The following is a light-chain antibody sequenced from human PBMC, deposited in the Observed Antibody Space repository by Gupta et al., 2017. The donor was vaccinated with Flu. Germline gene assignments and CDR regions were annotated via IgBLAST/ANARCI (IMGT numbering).Light chain of an antibody. J-gene: IGKJ4*01. CDR2: SVS. Sequence: DIQMTQFPSSLSASVGDRVTITCRASLSITKYLSWYQQKPGKAPNLLIYSVSTLQNGVPPRFSDSGFGTEFVLNITNLQPEDFATYYCQQSHRTPLTFGGGT. V-gene: IGKV1-39*01. CDR1: LSITKY. CDR3: QQSHRTPLT.